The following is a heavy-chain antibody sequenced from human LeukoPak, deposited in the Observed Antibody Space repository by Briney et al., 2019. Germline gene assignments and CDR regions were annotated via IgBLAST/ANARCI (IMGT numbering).Heavy chain of an antibody. CDR2: ISSSSSYI. V-gene: IGHV3-21*01. Sequence: GGSLRLSCAASGFTFSSYSMNWVRQAPGKGLEWVSSISSSSSYIYYADSVKGRFTISSDNAKNSLYLQMNSLRAEDTAVYYCARAITVTMYYFDYWGQGTLVTVSS. D-gene: IGHD4-17*01. CDR3: ARAITVTMYYFDY. J-gene: IGHJ4*02. CDR1: GFTFSSYS.